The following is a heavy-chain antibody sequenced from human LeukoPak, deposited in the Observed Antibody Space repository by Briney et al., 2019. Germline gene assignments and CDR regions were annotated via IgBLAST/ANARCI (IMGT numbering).Heavy chain of an antibody. J-gene: IGHJ6*03. V-gene: IGHV1-69*13. CDR2: IVPIFGTA. Sequence: SVKVSCKASGGTFSSYAISWVRQAPGQGLEWMGGIVPIFGTANYAQKFQGRVTITADESTSTAYMELSSLRSEDTAVYYCARAIFSFGHMDVWGKGTTVTISS. D-gene: IGHD3-10*01. CDR3: ARAIFSFGHMDV. CDR1: GGTFSSYA.